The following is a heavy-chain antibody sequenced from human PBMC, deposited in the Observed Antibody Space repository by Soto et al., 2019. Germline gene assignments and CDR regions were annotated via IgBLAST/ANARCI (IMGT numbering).Heavy chain of an antibody. V-gene: IGHV1-45*01. J-gene: IGHJ3*02. D-gene: IGHD1-26*01. CDR2: ITPFNGNT. CDR1: GYTFTYRY. Sequence: QMQLVQSGAEVKKTGSSVKVSCKASGYTFTYRYLHWVRQAPGQALEWMGWITPFNGNTNYAQKFQDRVTVTRYRSMSTAYMELSSLRSEDTAMYYCAGSGYSGSFQREHDAFDIWGQGTMVTVSS. CDR3: AGSGYSGSFQREHDAFDI.